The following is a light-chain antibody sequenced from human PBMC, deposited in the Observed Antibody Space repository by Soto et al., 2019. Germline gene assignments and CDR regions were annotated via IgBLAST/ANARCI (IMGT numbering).Light chain of an antibody. V-gene: IGKV1-5*03. CDR3: QQYNNYCT. Sequence: DIHMTQSPSTLSASVLDTVTITFLASQSVSRWLAWYQQKPGKAPKLMIYKASSLESGVPSRFSGSGSGTEFTLTVSSLQTDDFATYYCQQYNNYCTFGQGTKVDIK. J-gene: IGKJ1*01. CDR2: KAS. CDR1: QSVSRW.